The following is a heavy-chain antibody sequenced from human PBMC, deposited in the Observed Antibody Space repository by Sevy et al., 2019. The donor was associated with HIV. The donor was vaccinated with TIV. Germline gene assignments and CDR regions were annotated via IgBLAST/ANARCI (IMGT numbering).Heavy chain of an antibody. V-gene: IGHV4-39*01. CDR3: VWPNYGDYYYFDY. J-gene: IGHJ4*02. CDR1: GGSISSSNYY. D-gene: IGHD4-17*01. Sequence: SETLSLTCSVSGGSISSSNYYWGWIRQPPGKGLEWIGSIYYSGNTYYNLSLKSRVTISVDTSKNQFSLKLTSVTAADTAVYYCVWPNYGDYYYFDYWGRGTLVTVSS. CDR2: IYYSGNT.